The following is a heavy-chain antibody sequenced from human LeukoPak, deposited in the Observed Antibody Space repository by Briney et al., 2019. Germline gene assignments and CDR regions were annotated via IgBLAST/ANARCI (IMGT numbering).Heavy chain of an antibody. V-gene: IGHV3-23*01. J-gene: IGHJ4*02. CDR2: ISGSGGST. CDR1: GFTFSSYA. Sequence: PGGSLRLSCAASGFTFSSYAMSWVRQAPGKGLEWVSAISGSGGSTYYADSVKGRFTISRDNSKNTLYLQMNSLRAEDTAVYYCAKGNPPVVPAAVYYFDYWGQGTLVTVSS. CDR3: AKGNPPVVPAAVYYFDY. D-gene: IGHD2-2*01.